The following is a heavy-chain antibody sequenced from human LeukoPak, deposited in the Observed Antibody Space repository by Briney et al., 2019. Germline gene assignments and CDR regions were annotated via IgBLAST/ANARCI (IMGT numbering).Heavy chain of an antibody. CDR1: GGSFSGYY. J-gene: IGHJ5*02. D-gene: IGHD3-10*01. CDR3: ARWYYYGSGSYSYWFDP. CDR2: ISSSGSTI. V-gene: IGHV3-11*01. Sequence: LSLTCAVYGGSFSGYYWSWIRQAPGKGLEWVSYISSSGSTIYYADSVKGRFTISRDNAKNSLYLQMNSLRAEDTAVYYCARWYYYGSGSYSYWFDPWGQGTLVTVSS.